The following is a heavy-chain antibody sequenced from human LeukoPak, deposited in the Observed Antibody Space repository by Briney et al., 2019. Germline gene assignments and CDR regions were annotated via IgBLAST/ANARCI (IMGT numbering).Heavy chain of an antibody. V-gene: IGHV3-23*01. CDR3: ARSRTIPLDY. D-gene: IGHD2-2*02. CDR2: ISGSGGST. CDR1: GFTFSSYA. Sequence: GGSLRLSCAASGFTFSSYARSWVRQAPGKGLEWVSAISGSGGSTYYADSVKGRFTISSDNSKNTLYLQMNSLRAEDTAVYDCARSRTIPLDYWGQGTLVTVSS. J-gene: IGHJ4*02.